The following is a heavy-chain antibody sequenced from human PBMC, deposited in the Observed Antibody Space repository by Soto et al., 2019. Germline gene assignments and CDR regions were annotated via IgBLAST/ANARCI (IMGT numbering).Heavy chain of an antibody. CDR1: GFTFSSYA. D-gene: IGHD3-22*01. J-gene: IGHJ3*02. Sequence: GESLKISCAASGFTFSSYAMSWVRQAPGKGLEWVSAISGSGGSTYYADSVKGRFTISRDNSKNTLYLQMNSLRAEDTAVYYCAKRYDSSGYDAFDIWGQGTMVTVSS. V-gene: IGHV3-23*01. CDR3: AKRYDSSGYDAFDI. CDR2: ISGSGGST.